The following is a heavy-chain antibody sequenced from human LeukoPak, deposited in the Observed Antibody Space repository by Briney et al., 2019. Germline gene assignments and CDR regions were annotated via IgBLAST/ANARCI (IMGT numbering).Heavy chain of an antibody. J-gene: IGHJ4*02. V-gene: IGHV4-34*01. Sequence: SETLSLTCAVYGGSFSGYYWSWIRQPPGKGLEWTGEINHSGSTNYNPSLKSRVTISVDTSKNQFSLKLSSVTAADTAAYYCARGGTVGKIDYWGQGTLVTVSS. D-gene: IGHD4-23*01. CDR3: ARGGTVGKIDY. CDR1: GGSFSGYY. CDR2: INHSGST.